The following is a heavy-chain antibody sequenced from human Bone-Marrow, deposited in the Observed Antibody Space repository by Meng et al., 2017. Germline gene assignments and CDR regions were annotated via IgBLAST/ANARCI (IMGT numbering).Heavy chain of an antibody. J-gene: IGHJ4*02. D-gene: IGHD3-22*01. Sequence: GESLKISCAASGFTVSSNYMSWVRQAPGKGLEWVSVIYSGGSTYYADSVKGRFTISRDNSKNTLYLQMNSLRAEDTTVYYCARELVLIKEPRRFYFDYWGQGTLVTVSS. CDR1: GFTVSSNY. CDR2: IYSGGST. CDR3: ARELVLIKEPRRFYFDY. V-gene: IGHV3-53*01.